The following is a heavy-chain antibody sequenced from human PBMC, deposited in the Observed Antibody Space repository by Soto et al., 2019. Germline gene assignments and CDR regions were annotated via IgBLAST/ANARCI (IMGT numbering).Heavy chain of an antibody. J-gene: IGHJ5*02. V-gene: IGHV3-33*01. CDR1: GFTLSAYH. CDR2: IWYDGTNK. CDR3: ARDRGLAVNDEWGYFDP. Sequence: QVRLVESGGGVVQPGRSLRLSCAASGFTLSAYHINWVRQSPGKGLEWVAVIWYDGTNKFYADSVKGRFTISRDSANNTVYLQMNSLRAEDTAVYFCARDRGLAVNDEWGYFDPWGQGTLVIVSS. D-gene: IGHD6-19*01.